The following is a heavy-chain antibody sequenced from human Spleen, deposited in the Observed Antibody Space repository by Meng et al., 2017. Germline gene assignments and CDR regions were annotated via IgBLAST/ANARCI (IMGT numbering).Heavy chain of an antibody. CDR2: ISGSGGST. J-gene: IGHJ5*02. V-gene: IGHV3-23*01. Sequence: GESLKISCAASGFTFSSYAMSWVRQAPGKGLEWVSAISGSGGSTYYADSVKGRFTISRDNSKNTLYLQMNSLRAEDTAVYYCAKRTVTTLDWFDPWGQGTLVTVSS. D-gene: IGHD4-11*01. CDR1: GFTFSSYA. CDR3: AKRTVTTLDWFDP.